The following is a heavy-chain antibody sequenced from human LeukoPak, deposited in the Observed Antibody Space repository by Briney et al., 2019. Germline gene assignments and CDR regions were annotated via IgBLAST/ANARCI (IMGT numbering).Heavy chain of an antibody. V-gene: IGHV1-46*01. D-gene: IGHD5-24*01. CDR3: ARCRDGYNTVFDY. CDR1: GGTFSSYA. J-gene: IGHJ4*02. CDR2: INPSGGST. Sequence: GASVKVSCKASGGTFSSYAISWVRQAPGQGLEWMGIINPSGGSTSYAQKFQGRVTMTRDTSTSTVYMELSSLRSEDTAVYYCARCRDGYNTVFDYWGQGTLVTVSS.